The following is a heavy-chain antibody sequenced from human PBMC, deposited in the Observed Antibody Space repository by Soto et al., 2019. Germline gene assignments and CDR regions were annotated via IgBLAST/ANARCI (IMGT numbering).Heavy chain of an antibody. J-gene: IGHJ4*02. Sequence: GGSLRLSCAASGFTFSSYSMNWVRQAPGKGLEWVSYISSSSSTIYYADSVKGRFTISRDNAKNSLYLQMNSLRAEDTAVYYCARARVRYIAVAGREGFAYWGQGTLVTVSS. CDR3: ARARVRYIAVAGREGFAY. CDR1: GFTFSSYS. CDR2: ISSSSSTI. D-gene: IGHD6-19*01. V-gene: IGHV3-48*01.